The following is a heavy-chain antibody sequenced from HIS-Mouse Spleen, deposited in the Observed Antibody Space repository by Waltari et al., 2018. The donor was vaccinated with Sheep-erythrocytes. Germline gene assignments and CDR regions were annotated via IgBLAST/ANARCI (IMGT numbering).Heavy chain of an antibody. J-gene: IGHJ4*02. CDR2: IKSKTDGGET. CDR3: TTEGVGDY. D-gene: IGHD1-26*01. Sequence: EVQLVESGGGLVKPGGSVRLSCAASGFTFSNAWMSWVRQAPGKGLEWVGRIKSKTDGGETDYAAPVKGRFPISRDDSKNTLYLQMNSLKTEDTAVYYCTTEGVGDYWGQGTLVTVSS. V-gene: IGHV3-15*01. CDR1: GFTFSNAW.